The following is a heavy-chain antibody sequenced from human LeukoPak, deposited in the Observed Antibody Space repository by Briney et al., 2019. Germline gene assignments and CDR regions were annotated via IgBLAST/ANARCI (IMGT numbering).Heavy chain of an antibody. CDR2: VHTNTGNP. CDR1: GYTFSSYA. J-gene: IGHJ4*02. CDR3: AKAMAGSGRRLFDY. V-gene: IGHV7-4-1*02. Sequence: ASVKVSCKASGYTFSSYAMNWVRQAPGQGLEWMGWVHTNTGNPTYAQDFTGRFVFSLDTSVSTAYLRISSLKAEDTAVYYCAKAMAGSGRRLFDYWGQGTLVTVSS. D-gene: IGHD3-10*01.